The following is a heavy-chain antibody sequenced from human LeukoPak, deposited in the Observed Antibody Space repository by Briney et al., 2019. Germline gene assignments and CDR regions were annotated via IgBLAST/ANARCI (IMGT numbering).Heavy chain of an antibody. CDR1: GFTFSSYE. J-gene: IGHJ5*02. CDR3: TRPHCSGGIVGFVCWFDP. V-gene: IGHV3-48*03. CDR2: ISSSGSTI. D-gene: IGHD2-15*01. Sequence: GGSLRLSCAASGFTFSSYEMNWVRQAPGKGLEWVSYISSSGSTIYYADSVKGRFTISRDNAKNSLYLQMNSLRAEDTAVYYCTRPHCSGGIVGFVCWFDPWGQGTLATVSS.